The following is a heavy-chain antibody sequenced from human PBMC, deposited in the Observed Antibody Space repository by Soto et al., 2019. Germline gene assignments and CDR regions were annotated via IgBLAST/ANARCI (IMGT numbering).Heavy chain of an antibody. Sequence: SLRLSCTASGFTFRSHGMHWVRQAPGKGLEWVAVIWYDGSEKYYADSVKDRFTISRDNSKNTLYLQMNSLRVEDTAVYYCARWADAKRLDYWGQGTPVTVSS. J-gene: IGHJ4*02. CDR2: IWYDGSEK. CDR3: ARWADAKRLDY. V-gene: IGHV3-33*01. CDR1: GFTFRSHG.